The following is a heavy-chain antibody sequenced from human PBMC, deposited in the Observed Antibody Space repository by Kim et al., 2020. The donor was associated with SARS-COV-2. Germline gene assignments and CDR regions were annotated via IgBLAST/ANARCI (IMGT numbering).Heavy chain of an antibody. CDR1: GGSISSSNW. CDR3: ARSESSSLYVIPLDY. D-gene: IGHD6-13*01. Sequence: SETLSLTCAVSGGSISSSNWWSWVRQPPGKGLEWIGEIYHTGSTNYNPSLKSRVTISVDKPKNQFSLKLSSVTAADTAVYYCARSESSSLYVIPLDYWGQGTLVTVSS. CDR2: IYHTGST. V-gene: IGHV4-4*02. J-gene: IGHJ4*02.